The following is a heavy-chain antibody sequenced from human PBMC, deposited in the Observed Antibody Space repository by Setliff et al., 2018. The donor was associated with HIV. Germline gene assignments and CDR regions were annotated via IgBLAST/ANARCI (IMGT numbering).Heavy chain of an antibody. J-gene: IGHJ6*04. CDR1: GHTFTNVD. CDR3: ASGKGVGGVIITGGLDV. D-gene: IGHD3-10*01. Sequence: ASVKVSCKASGHTFTNVDIQWLRRATGQGLEWMGWMNPNSGVSGYAQKFQGGVTMTRDTSISTAYMELSSLTSEDTGVYYCASGKGVGGVIITGGLDVWGKGTTVTVSS. V-gene: IGHV1-8*01. CDR2: MNPNSGVS.